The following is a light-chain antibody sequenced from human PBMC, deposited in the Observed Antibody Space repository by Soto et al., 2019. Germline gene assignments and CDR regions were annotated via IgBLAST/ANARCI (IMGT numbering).Light chain of an antibody. CDR3: SSYAGSNNVV. V-gene: IGLV2-8*01. CDR2: EVS. J-gene: IGLJ2*01. CDR1: SSDVGGYNY. Sequence: QSALTQPPSASGSPGQSVTISCTGTSSDVGGYNYVSWYQQHPGKAPKLIIYEVSKRPSGVSDRFSGSKSGNTASLTVSGLQAEDEADYYCSSYAGSNNVVFGGGTKVTVL.